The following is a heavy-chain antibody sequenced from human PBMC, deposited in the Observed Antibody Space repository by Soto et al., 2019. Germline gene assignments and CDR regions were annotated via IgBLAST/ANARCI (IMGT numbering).Heavy chain of an antibody. J-gene: IGHJ6*02. CDR1: GGTFSSYA. CDR2: IIPIFGTA. Sequence: QVQLVQSGAEVKKPGSSVKVSCKASGGTFSSYAISWVRQAPGQGLEWMGGIIPIFGTANYAQKFQGRVTITADESTSTDYMGLSSLRDEDTAVYYCAREDSAKGLLYHYYYYGMDVWGQGTTVTVSS. D-gene: IGHD1-26*01. CDR3: AREDSAKGLLYHYYYYGMDV. V-gene: IGHV1-69*01.